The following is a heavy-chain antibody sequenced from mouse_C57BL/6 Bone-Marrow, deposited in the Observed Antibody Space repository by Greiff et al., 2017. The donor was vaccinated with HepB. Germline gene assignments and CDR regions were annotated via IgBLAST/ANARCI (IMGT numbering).Heavy chain of an antibody. CDR1: GYSITSGYY. CDR3: ARDHYYGSLYYFDY. J-gene: IGHJ2*01. D-gene: IGHD1-1*01. V-gene: IGHV3-6*01. Sequence: EVKLVESGPGLVKPSQSLSLTCSVTGYSITSGYYWNWIRQFPGNKLEWMGYISYDGSNNYNPSLKNRISITRDTSKNQFFLKLNSVTTEDTATYYCARDHYYGSLYYFDYWGQGTTLTVSS. CDR2: ISYDGSN.